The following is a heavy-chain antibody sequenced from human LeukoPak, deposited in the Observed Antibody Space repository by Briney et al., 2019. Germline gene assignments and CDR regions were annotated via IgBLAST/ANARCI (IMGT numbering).Heavy chain of an antibody. Sequence: AGGSLRLSCAASGFTFSSNAMHWVRQAPGKGLEWVAIISYDGSNKYYADSVKGRFTISRDKSKNTLYLQMNSLRAEDTAVYYCAKDPGYGSGRTSAFDYWGQGTLVTVSS. V-gene: IGHV3-30*04. CDR1: GFTFSSNA. D-gene: IGHD3-10*01. CDR2: ISYDGSNK. J-gene: IGHJ4*02. CDR3: AKDPGYGSGRTSAFDY.